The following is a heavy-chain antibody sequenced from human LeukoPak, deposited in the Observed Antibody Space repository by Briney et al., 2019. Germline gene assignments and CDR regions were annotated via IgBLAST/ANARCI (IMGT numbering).Heavy chain of an antibody. J-gene: IGHJ4*02. D-gene: IGHD3-22*01. CDR3: ATVRVGDSRDFDY. V-gene: IGHV1-46*01. CDR1: GYTFTSYY. Sequence: GASVKVSCKASGYTFTSYYMHWVRQAPGEGLEWMGIIIPGGGSPSYAQKFQGRVTMTRDTSTNTVYMELSSLRSEDTAVYYCATVRVGDSRDFDYWGQGTLVTVSS. CDR2: IIPGGGSP.